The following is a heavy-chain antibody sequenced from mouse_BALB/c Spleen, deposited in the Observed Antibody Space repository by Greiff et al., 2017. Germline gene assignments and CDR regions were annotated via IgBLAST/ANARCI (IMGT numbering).Heavy chain of an antibody. CDR2: ISSGGST. D-gene: IGHD1-1*01. J-gene: IGHJ2*01. Sequence: EVQVVESGGGLVKPGGSLKLSCAASGFAFSSYDMSWVRQTPEKRLEWVAYISSGGSTYYPDSVKGRFTISRDNARNILYLQMSSLRSEDTAMYYCARGRYGSSYFDYWGQGTTLTVSS. CDR3: ARGRYGSSYFDY. V-gene: IGHV5-6-5*01. CDR1: GFAFSSYD.